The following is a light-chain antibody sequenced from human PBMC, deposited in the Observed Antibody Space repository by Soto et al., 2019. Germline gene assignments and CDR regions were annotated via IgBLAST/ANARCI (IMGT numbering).Light chain of an antibody. Sequence: IVVTHSPATLSLSPGETATRSCRASQSVSGYIGWYQQKPGQAPRLLIYADSNRATGIPARFSGSGSGTDFTLTISSLEPEDFSVYYCQQRYNWPITFGQGRRLEI. J-gene: IGKJ5*01. CDR3: QQRYNWPIT. CDR2: ADS. CDR1: QSVSGY. V-gene: IGKV3-11*01.